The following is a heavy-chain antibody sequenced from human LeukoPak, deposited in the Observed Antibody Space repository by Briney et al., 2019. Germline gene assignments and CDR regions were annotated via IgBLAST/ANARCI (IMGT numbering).Heavy chain of an antibody. D-gene: IGHD5-24*01. CDR2: ISSSSSTI. CDR3: ARDPIRRDGYNYNH. CDR1: GFTFSGYN. J-gene: IGHJ5*02. Sequence: GGSLRLSCAASGFTFSGYNMNWVRQAPGKGLEWVSHISSSSSTIYYADSVKGRFTISRDNAKNSLYLQMSSLRDEDTAVYYCARDPIRRDGYNYNHWGQGTLVTVSS. V-gene: IGHV3-48*02.